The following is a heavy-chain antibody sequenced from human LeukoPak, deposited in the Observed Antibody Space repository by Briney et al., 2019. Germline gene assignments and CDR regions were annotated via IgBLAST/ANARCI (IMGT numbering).Heavy chain of an antibody. CDR2: ISSSGSSI. D-gene: IGHD1-26*01. J-gene: IGHJ6*02. Sequence: GGSLRLSCAASGFTFSDYYMSWIRQAPGKGLEGVSYISSSGSSIYYADSVKGRFTTSRDARTSLYLQMNSLRADDTAVYYCARGIRVGSTTRSCGIDVGGQGSSVTVSS. V-gene: IGHV3-11*01. CDR3: ARGIRVGSTTRSCGIDV. CDR1: GFTFSDYY.